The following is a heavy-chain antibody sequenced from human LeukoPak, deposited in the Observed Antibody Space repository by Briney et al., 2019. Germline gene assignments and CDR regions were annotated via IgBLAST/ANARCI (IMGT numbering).Heavy chain of an antibody. D-gene: IGHD3-16*02. CDR2: IGSGGRT. CDR1: GFTFSSYA. CDR3: AKGGYQSGY. V-gene: IGHV3-23*01. Sequence: GGSLRLSCAASGFTFSSYAMSWVRQAPGKGLEWVSGIGSGGRTYYADSVKGRFTISRDNSKNTLHLQMNSLRAEDTAVDYCAKGGYQSGYWGQGTLVTVSS. J-gene: IGHJ4*02.